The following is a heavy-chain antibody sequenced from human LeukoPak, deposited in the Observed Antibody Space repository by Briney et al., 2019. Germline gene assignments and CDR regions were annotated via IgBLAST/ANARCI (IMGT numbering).Heavy chain of an antibody. J-gene: IGHJ4*02. CDR1: GFTFSSYE. D-gene: IGHD3-3*01. CDR3: ARDGGTIPTVINYAFDY. Sequence: PGGSLRLSCAASGFTFSSYEMNWVRQAPGKGLEWVSYISSSGSTIYYADSVKGRFTISRDNSKNTLYLQMNSLRAEDTAMYYCARDGGTIPTVINYAFDYWGQGTLVTVSS. CDR2: ISSSGSTI. V-gene: IGHV3-48*03.